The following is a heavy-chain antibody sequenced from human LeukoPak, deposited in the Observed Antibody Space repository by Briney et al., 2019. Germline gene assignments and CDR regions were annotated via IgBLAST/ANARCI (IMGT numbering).Heavy chain of an antibody. D-gene: IGHD3-3*01. CDR1: GFTFSSYW. Sequence: GGSLRLSCAASGFTFSSYWMTWVRQAPGKGLEWVANIKQDGSEKYYVDSVKGRFTISRDNAKNLLYLQMNSLRAEDTAVYYCARDLAYYDFWSGYLSGYFDYWGQGTLVTVSS. CDR3: ARDLAYYDFWSGYLSGYFDY. CDR2: IKQDGSEK. J-gene: IGHJ4*02. V-gene: IGHV3-7*01.